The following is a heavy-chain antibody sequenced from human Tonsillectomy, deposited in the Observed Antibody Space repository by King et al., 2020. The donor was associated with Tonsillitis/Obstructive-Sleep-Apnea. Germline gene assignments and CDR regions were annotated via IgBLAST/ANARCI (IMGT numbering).Heavy chain of an antibody. Sequence: VQLVESGGGLVLPGRSLRLSCAASGFIFDDYVMHWVRQSPGKGLEWVSGISWNGGDMGYADSVKGRFTISRDNAKSSLYLQMNSLKVEDTAFYYCAKDKGYGDYRYFDSWGQGTLVTVSS. CDR1: GFIFDDYV. V-gene: IGHV3-9*01. CDR3: AKDKGYGDYRYFDS. D-gene: IGHD4-17*01. J-gene: IGHJ4*02. CDR2: ISWNGGDM.